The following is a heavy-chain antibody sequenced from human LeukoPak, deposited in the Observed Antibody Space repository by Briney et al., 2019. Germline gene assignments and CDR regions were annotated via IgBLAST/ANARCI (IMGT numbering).Heavy chain of an antibody. CDR1: GGSISSSSYY. D-gene: IGHD1-26*01. V-gene: IGHV4-61*05. CDR3: ARYIVSYPHDAFDI. J-gene: IGHJ3*02. CDR2: VSYSGST. Sequence: SETLSLTCTVSGGSISSSSYYWGWIRQPPGKGLEWIGYVSYSGSTSYNPSLKSRVTISVDTSKKQFSLKLSSVTAADTAFYYCARYIVSYPHDAFDIWGQGTMVTVSS.